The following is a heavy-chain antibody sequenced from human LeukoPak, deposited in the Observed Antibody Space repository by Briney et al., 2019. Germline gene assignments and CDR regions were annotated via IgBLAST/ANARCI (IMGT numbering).Heavy chain of an antibody. CDR3: AKFADDYYDSSGYYDDY. V-gene: IGHV3-21*01. CDR1: GFTFSSYS. D-gene: IGHD3-22*01. J-gene: IGHJ4*02. Sequence: PGGSLRLSCAASGFTFSSYSMNWVRQAPGKGLEWVSSISSSSSYIYYADSVKGRFTISRDNAKNSLYLQMNSLRTEDTAVYYCAKFADDYYDSSGYYDDYWGQGTLVTVSS. CDR2: ISSSSSYI.